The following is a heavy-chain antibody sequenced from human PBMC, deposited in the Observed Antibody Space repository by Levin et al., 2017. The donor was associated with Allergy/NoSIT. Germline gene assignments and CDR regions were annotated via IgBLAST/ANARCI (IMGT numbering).Heavy chain of an antibody. CDR3: EGGKEGFDI. CDR1: GFTFSNFG. J-gene: IGHJ3*02. V-gene: IGHV3-30*03. CDR2: ISYDSFGR. D-gene: IGHD4-23*01. Sequence: QPGGSLRLSCAASGFTFSNFGMHWVRQAPGKGLEWVAYISYDSFGRYYADSAKGRFTISRDNFKNTLYLQMNSLRPEDTAVYYCEGGKEGFDIWGQGTMVSVSS.